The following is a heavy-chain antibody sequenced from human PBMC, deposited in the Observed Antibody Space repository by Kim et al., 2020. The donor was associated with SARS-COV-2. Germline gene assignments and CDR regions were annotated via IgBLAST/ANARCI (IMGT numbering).Heavy chain of an antibody. CDR2: INHSGST. Sequence: SETLSLTCAVYGGSFSGYYWSWIRQPPGKGLEWIGEINHSGSTNYNPSLKSRVTISVDTSKNQFSLKLSSVTAADTAVYYCARGIRDVGATPSWGQGTLVTVSS. V-gene: IGHV4-34*01. D-gene: IGHD1-26*01. CDR3: ARGIRDVGATPS. CDR1: GGSFSGYY. J-gene: IGHJ4*02.